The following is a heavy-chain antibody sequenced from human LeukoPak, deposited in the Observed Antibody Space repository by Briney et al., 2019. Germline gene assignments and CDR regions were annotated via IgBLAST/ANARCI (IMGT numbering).Heavy chain of an antibody. CDR3: ALNRLGYCSGGSCYYFDY. CDR2: INPSSGGT. J-gene: IGHJ4*02. V-gene: IGHV1-2*02. D-gene: IGHD2-15*01. CDR1: GYTLTGYY. Sequence: ASVKVSCKASGYTLTGYYMHWVRQAPGQGLEWMGWINPSSGGTNYAQKFQGRVTMTRDTSISTAYMELSRLRSDDTAVYYCALNRLGYCSGGSCYYFDYWGQGTLVTVSS.